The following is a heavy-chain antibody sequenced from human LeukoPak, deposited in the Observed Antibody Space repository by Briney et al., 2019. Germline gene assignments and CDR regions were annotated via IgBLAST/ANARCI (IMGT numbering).Heavy chain of an antibody. V-gene: IGHV4-59*11. CDR3: ARVSSSWLLYFDY. Sequence: SETLSLTCTVSGGSISSHYWSWIRQPPGKGLEWIGYIYYSGSTNYNPSLKSRVTISVDTSKNHFSLKLSSVTAADTAVYYCARVSSSWLLYFDYWGQGTLVTVSS. J-gene: IGHJ4*02. D-gene: IGHD6-13*01. CDR1: GGSISSHY. CDR2: IYYSGST.